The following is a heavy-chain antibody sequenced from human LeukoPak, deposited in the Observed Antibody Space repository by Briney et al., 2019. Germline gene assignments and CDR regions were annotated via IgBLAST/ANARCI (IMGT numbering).Heavy chain of an antibody. CDR2: IFYSGST. J-gene: IGHJ5*02. CDR3: ARHVRKRAIAVAGTPGWFDP. Sequence: KPSETLSLTCTVSGGSISTSNYYWGWIRQPPGKGLEWIGNIFYSGSTYYSPSLRSRVTISVDTSKNQFSLKLSSVTAADTAVYYCARHVRKRAIAVAGTPGWFDPWGQGTLVTVSS. V-gene: IGHV4-39*01. CDR1: GGSISTSNYY. D-gene: IGHD6-19*01.